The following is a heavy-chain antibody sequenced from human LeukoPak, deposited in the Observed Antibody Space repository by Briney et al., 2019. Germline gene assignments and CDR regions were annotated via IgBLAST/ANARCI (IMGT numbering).Heavy chain of an antibody. J-gene: IGHJ4*02. D-gene: IGHD1-1*01. V-gene: IGHV4-31*03. CDR1: GGSISSYNYY. CDR3: ARGGVHERAFDY. CDR2: IYYSGTT. Sequence: PSETLSLTCTVSGGSISSYNYYWSWIRQHPGKGLEWIGYIYYSGTTNYNPSLKSRVTISVDTSKNQFSLKLSSVTAADTAVYYCARGGVHERAFDYWGQGTLVTVSS.